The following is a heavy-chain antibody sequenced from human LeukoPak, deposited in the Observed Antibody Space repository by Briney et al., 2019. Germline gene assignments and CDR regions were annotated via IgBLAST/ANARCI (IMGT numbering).Heavy chain of an antibody. CDR3: AATFKRDYGDTNLDY. CDR2: MYNRGNT. D-gene: IGHD4-17*01. V-gene: IGHV4-59*01. J-gene: IGHJ4*02. CDR1: GGSISSFY. Sequence: PSESLSLTCTVSGGSISSFYWSWLRQPPGKGLEWIGYMYNRGNTNYNPSLKGRVTISEDTSQKQPSFQLRSLTAGDTAVYYCAATFKRDYGDTNLDYWGQGTLVTVSS.